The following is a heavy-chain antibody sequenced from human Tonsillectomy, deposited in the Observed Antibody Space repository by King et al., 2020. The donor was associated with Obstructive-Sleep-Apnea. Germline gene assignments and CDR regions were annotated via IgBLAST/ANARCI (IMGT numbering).Heavy chain of an antibody. CDR2: IKQDGSEE. Sequence: VQLVQSGGGLVQPGGSLKLSCAASGFTFTAYWMSWVRQAPGTGLEWVANIKQDGSEEYYVDAVNGRFTISRDNAKNSLFLQMNSLRAEDTAVYFCVRDRLGHLFEGFDIWGQGTMVTVSS. D-gene: IGHD3-10*01. J-gene: IGHJ3*02. CDR1: GFTFTAYW. V-gene: IGHV3-7*01. CDR3: VRDRLGHLFEGFDI.